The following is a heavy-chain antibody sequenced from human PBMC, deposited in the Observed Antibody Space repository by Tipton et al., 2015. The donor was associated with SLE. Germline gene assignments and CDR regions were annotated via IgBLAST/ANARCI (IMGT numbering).Heavy chain of an antibody. CDR1: GGSFSGYY. D-gene: IGHD6-13*01. CDR3: ARGSSWSFDY. CDR2: INHIGST. V-gene: IGHV4-34*01. J-gene: IGHJ4*02. Sequence: TLSLTCAVYGGSFSGYYWSWIHQPPGKGLEWIREINHIGSTNYNPSLKSRVTISVDTTKNQFSLQLSSVTAADTAVYYCARGSSWSFDYWVQGTLVTVSS.